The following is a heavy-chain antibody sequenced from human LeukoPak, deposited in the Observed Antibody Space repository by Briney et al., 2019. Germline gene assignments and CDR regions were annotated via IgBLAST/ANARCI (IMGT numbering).Heavy chain of an antibody. CDR3: GREAVAGLIDP. V-gene: IGHV3-48*03. CDR2: IHSSGTSM. J-gene: IGHJ5*02. Sequence: PGGSLRLSCAASGFTFSHYEMNWVRQAPGKGLEWVSYIHSSGTSMYYADSVKGRFTISRDNAKNTLYLQMNSLRVEDTAVYYCGREAVAGLIDPWGQGTLVTVSS. D-gene: IGHD6-19*01. CDR1: GFTFSHYE.